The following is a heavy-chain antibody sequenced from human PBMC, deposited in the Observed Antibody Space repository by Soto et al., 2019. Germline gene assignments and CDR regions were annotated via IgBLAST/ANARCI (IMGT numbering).Heavy chain of an antibody. D-gene: IGHD6-19*01. Sequence: GASVKVSCKASGYTFTSYGISWVRQAPGQGLEWMGWISAYNGNTNYAQKLQGRVTMTTDTSTSTAYMELRSLKVDDTAMYYCARAHSTGWHYFDYWGPGTLVTVSS. V-gene: IGHV1-18*01. J-gene: IGHJ4*02. CDR3: ARAHSTGWHYFDY. CDR2: ISAYNGNT. CDR1: GYTFTSYG.